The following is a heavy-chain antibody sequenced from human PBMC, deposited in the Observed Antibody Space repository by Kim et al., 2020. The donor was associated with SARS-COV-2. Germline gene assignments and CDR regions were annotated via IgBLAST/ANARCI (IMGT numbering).Heavy chain of an antibody. CDR3: ASDGEDKSSGWYSGHAFDI. CDR1: GFTFSSYS. J-gene: IGHJ3*02. CDR2: ISSSSSYI. D-gene: IGHD6-19*01. Sequence: GGSLRLSCAASGFTFSSYSMNWVRQAPGKGLEWVSSISSSSSYIYYADSVKGRFTISRDNAKNSLYLQMNSLRAEDTAVYYCASDGEDKSSGWYSGHAFDIWGQGTMVTVSS. V-gene: IGHV3-21*01.